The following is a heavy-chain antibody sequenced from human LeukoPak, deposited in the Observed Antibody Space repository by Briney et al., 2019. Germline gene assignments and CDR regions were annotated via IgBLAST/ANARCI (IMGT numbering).Heavy chain of an antibody. CDR2: MNPNSGAT. D-gene: IGHD5-24*01. J-gene: IGHJ4*02. Sequence: ASVKVSCKASGYTFTSYDFNWLRQATGQGPEWMGWMNPNSGATGYAQKFQGRVTITRDTSASTAYMELSSLISEDTAVYYCARGRWSATTATYYLDFWGQGTLVTVSS. CDR1: GYTFTSYD. CDR3: ARGRWSATTATYYLDF. V-gene: IGHV1-8*01.